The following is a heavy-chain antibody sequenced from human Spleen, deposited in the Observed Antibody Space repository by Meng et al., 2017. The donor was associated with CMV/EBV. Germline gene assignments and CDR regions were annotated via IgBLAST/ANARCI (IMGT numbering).Heavy chain of an antibody. J-gene: IGHJ6*02. CDR1: GSTFDDYA. V-gene: IGHV3-9*01. CDR3: AKDRNPSYYYDSSSGGMDV. CDR2: ISWNSGSI. Sequence: SLKISCAASGSTFDDYAMHWVRQAPGKGLEWVSGISWNSGSIGYADSVKGRFTISRDNAKNSLYLQMNSLRAEDTAVYYCAKDRNPSYYYDSSSGGMDVWGQGTTVTVSS. D-gene: IGHD3-22*01.